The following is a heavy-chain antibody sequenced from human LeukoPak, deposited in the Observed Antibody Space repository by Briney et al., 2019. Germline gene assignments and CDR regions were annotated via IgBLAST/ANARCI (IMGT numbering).Heavy chain of an antibody. CDR3: ARDVQQQLGNFDY. J-gene: IGHJ4*02. V-gene: IGHV1-69*01. Sequence: SVKVSCKASGGTFSSYAISWVRQAPGQGLEWMGGIIPIFGTANYAQKFQGRVTITADESTSTAYMELSSLRSEDTAVYYCARDVQQQLGNFDYWGQGTLVTVSS. CDR2: IIPIFGTA. D-gene: IGHD6-13*01. CDR1: GGTFSSYA.